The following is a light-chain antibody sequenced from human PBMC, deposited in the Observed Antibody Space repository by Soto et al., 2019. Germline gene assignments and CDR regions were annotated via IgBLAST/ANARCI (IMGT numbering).Light chain of an antibody. Sequence: QSVLTQPASVSGSPGQSINISCTGTSSDVGGYNYVSWYQHHPGKAPKLIIYEVSNRPSGVSNPLSGSKSGNTASLTISGLQPEDEADYYCSSYTTSNTRQIVFGTGTKVTVL. J-gene: IGLJ1*01. CDR2: EVS. CDR3: SSYTTSNTRQIV. CDR1: SSDVGGYNY. V-gene: IGLV2-14*01.